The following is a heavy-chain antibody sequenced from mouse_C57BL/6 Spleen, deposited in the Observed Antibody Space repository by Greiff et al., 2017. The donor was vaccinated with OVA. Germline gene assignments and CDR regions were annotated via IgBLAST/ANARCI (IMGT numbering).Heavy chain of an antibody. CDR3: ARRRYGSSYGYAMDY. J-gene: IGHJ4*01. CDR2: INPGSGGT. CDR1: GYAFTNYL. V-gene: IGHV1-54*01. Sequence: QVQLQQSGAELVRPGTSVTVSCKASGYAFTNYLIEWVKQRPGQGLEWIGVINPGSGGTNYNEKFKGKATLTADKSSSTAYMQLSSLTSEDSAVYFCARRRYGSSYGYAMDYWGQGTSVTVSS. D-gene: IGHD1-1*01.